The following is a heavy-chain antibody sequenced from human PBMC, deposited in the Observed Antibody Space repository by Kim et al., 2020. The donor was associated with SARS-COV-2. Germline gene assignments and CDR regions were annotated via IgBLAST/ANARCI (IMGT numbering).Heavy chain of an antibody. CDR2: INPNSGGT. V-gene: IGHV1-2*02. J-gene: IGHJ4*02. CDR1: GYTFTGYY. CDR3: ARDSAGDSSSWYPDY. Sequence: ASVKVSCKASGYTFTGYYMHWVRQAPGQGLEWMGWINPNSGGTNYAQKFQGRVTMTRDTSISTAYMELSRLRSDDTAVYYCARDSAGDSSSWYPDYWGQGTLVTVSS. D-gene: IGHD6-13*01.